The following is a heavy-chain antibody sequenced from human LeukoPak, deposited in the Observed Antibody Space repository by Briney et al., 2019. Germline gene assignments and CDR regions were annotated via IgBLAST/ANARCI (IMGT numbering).Heavy chain of an antibody. D-gene: IGHD3-3*01. CDR3: ARGHAIFGVATSCWFDP. Sequence: PSETLSLTCAVYGGSFSGYYWSWIRQPPGKGLEWIGEINHSGSTNYNPSLKSRVTISVDTSKNQFSLKLSSVTAADTAVYYCARGHAIFGVATSCWFDPWGQGTLVTVSS. J-gene: IGHJ5*02. CDR2: INHSGST. CDR1: GGSFSGYY. V-gene: IGHV4-34*01.